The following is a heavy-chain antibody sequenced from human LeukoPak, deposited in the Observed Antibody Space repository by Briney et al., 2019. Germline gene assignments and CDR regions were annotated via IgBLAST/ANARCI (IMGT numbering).Heavy chain of an antibody. CDR3: AKFRDCSSTSCSV. CDR2: ISGSGGST. J-gene: IGHJ4*02. CDR1: GFTFSSYA. Sequence: GGSLRLSCAASGFTFSSYAMSWVRQAPGKGLGWVSAISGSGGSTYYADSVKGRFTISRDNSKNTLYLQMNSLRAEDTAVYYCAKFRDCSSTSCSVWGQGTLVTVSS. D-gene: IGHD2-2*01. V-gene: IGHV3-23*01.